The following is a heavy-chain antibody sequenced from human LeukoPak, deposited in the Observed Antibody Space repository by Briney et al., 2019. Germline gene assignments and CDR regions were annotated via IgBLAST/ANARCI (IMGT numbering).Heavy chain of an antibody. CDR1: GGSISSYY. CDR3: AVDCSSTSCYDAFDI. CDR2: IYTSGST. J-gene: IGHJ3*02. D-gene: IGHD2-2*01. V-gene: IGHV4-4*07. Sequence: SSETLSLTCTVSGGSISSYYWSWIRQPAGKGLEWIGRIYTSGSTNYSPSLKSRVTMSVDTSKNQFSLKLSSVTAADTAVYYCAVDCSSTSCYDAFDIWGQGTMVTVSS.